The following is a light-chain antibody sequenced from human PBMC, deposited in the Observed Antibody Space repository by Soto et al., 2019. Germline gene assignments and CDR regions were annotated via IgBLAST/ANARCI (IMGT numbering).Light chain of an antibody. J-gene: IGKJ1*01. V-gene: IGKV3-20*01. CDR2: GAS. Sequence: EIVLTQSPGTLSLSPGEGATLSCRASQSINSFLAWYQQRRGQAPRLLIHGASNRATGIPDRFSGSGSGTDFTLTISRLEPEEFAVYYCQQYGGSPRTFGQGTKVEV. CDR1: QSINSF. CDR3: QQYGGSPRT.